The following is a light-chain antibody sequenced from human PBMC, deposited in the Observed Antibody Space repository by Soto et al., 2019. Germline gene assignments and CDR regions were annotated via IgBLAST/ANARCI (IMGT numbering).Light chain of an antibody. J-gene: IGLJ1*01. CDR1: SSDVGGYNY. CDR2: DVS. V-gene: IGLV2-14*03. CDR3: CSYTTSNTRQIV. Sequence: QSALTQPASVSGSPGQSITISCTGTSSDVGGYNYVSWYQQHPGKAPKFMIYDVSSRPSGVSNRFSGSKSGNTASLTISGLQAEDEAEYYCCSYTTSNTRQIVFGTGTKSPS.